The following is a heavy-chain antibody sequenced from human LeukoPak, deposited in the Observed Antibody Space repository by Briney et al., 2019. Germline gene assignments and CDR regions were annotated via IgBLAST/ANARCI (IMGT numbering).Heavy chain of an antibody. V-gene: IGHV3-30*18. CDR3: AKRDGSGWFYFDY. Sequence: GGSLRLSCAASGFTFSRYGMHWVRQAPGKGLEWVAFISYDGSDKYYADSVKGRFTISRDNSKNTLYLQMNSLRGEDTAVYYCAKRDGSGWFYFDYWGQGTLVTVSS. CDR1: GFTFSRYG. J-gene: IGHJ4*02. CDR2: ISYDGSDK. D-gene: IGHD6-19*01.